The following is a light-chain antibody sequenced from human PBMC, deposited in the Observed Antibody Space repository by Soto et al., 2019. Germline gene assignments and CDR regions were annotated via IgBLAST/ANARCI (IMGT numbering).Light chain of an antibody. V-gene: IGKV3-20*01. CDR2: GAS. J-gene: IGKJ1*01. CDR3: QQYTTPPWT. Sequence: EIVLTQSPGTLSLSPGERATLSCRASQTVPGNYLAWLQHKPGQAPRLLIYGASSRAIGIPDRFSGSGCGTDFTLTISRLEPEDCAVYYCQQYTTPPWTLGQGTKVETK. CDR1: QTVPGNY.